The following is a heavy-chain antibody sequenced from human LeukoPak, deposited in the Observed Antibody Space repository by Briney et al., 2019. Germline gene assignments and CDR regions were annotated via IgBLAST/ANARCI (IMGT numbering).Heavy chain of an antibody. D-gene: IGHD5-12*01. J-gene: IGHJ3*02. CDR2: INHDGSS. CDR1: GGSFGGYY. CDR3: ARGTTPGYSGHGGALDAFDI. Sequence: PSETLSLTCAVYGGSFGGYYWSWIRQPPGKGLEWIGEINHDGSSNYNPSLKSRVTISVDTPTKKVSLKLSSVTAADTAVYYCARGTTPGYSGHGGALDAFDIWGQGTVVTVSS. V-gene: IGHV4-34*01.